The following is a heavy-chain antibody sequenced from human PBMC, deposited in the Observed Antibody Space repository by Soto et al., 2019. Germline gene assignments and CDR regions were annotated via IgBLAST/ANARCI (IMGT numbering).Heavy chain of an antibody. Sequence: QVQLVQSGAEVKKPGSSVKVSCKASGGTFSSYAISWVRQAPGQGLEWMGGIIPIFGTANYAQKFHGRVTITAEESTSTGYMELGRLRSEDTGVYYCAIANTVTTFPYYYGMDGWGQGTTVTVSS. D-gene: IGHD4-17*01. CDR2: IIPIFGTA. CDR1: GGTFSSYA. V-gene: IGHV1-69*01. J-gene: IGHJ6*02. CDR3: AIANTVTTFPYYYGMDG.